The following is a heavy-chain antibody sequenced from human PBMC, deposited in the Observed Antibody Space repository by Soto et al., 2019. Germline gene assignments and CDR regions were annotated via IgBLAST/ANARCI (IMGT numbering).Heavy chain of an antibody. Sequence: SLSLSCTASGFAFDDSAMHWVRQAPGKGLEWVSGISWNSGSIGYADSVKGRFTISRDNAKNSLYLQMNSLRAEDTALYYCAKDMVVATIDYYYGMDVWGQGTTVTV. D-gene: IGHD5-12*01. CDR2: ISWNSGSI. J-gene: IGHJ6*02. V-gene: IGHV3-9*01. CDR3: AKDMVVATIDYYYGMDV. CDR1: GFAFDDSA.